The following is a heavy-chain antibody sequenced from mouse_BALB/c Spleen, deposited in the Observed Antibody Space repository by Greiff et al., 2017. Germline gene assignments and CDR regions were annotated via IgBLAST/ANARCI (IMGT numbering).Heavy chain of an antibody. CDR2: IRSKSNNYAT. CDR1: GFTFNTYA. CDR3: VRHRGQTGMDY. D-gene: IGHD2-14*01. Sequence: EVQLVESGGGLVQPKGSLKLSCAASGFTFNTYAMNWVRQAPGKGLEWVARIRSKSNNYATYYADSVKDRFTISRDDSQSMLYLQMNNLKTEDTAMYYCVRHRGQTGMDYWGQGTSVTVSS. V-gene: IGHV10-1*02. J-gene: IGHJ4*01.